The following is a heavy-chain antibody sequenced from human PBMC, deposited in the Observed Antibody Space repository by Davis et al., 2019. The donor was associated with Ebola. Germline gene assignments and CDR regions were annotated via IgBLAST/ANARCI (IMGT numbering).Heavy chain of an antibody. CDR3: AREETRGSMAGWFDP. CDR1: GASISDSNYF. CDR2: VFYSGTP. D-gene: IGHD5-24*01. V-gene: IGHV4-39*02. Sequence: SETLSLTSTVSGASISDSNYFWASIRQPPGKGLGWIGSVFYSGTPDYNPFLKSRLTMSVDTSKNQFSVRLSSLTAADTGFYYCAREETRGSMAGWFDPWGQGTLVTVSS. J-gene: IGHJ5*02.